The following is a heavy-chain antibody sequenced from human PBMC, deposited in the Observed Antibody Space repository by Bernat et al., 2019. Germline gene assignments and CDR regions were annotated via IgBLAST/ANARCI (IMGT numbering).Heavy chain of an antibody. CDR3: ARGGVDNSNYGGLFDS. V-gene: IGHV4-34*02. CDR1: DGAFSTYY. CDR2: INHSGST. D-gene: IGHD4-4*01. J-gene: IGHJ4*02. Sequence: QVQLQQWGAGLLKPSETLSLTCAVSDGAFSTYYWGWIRQPPGKGLEGIGEINHSGSTNYNPSLKSRVTMSVDTSRNRFSLKLSSVTAADSAIYFCARGGVDNSNYGGLFDSWGQGTLLTVSS.